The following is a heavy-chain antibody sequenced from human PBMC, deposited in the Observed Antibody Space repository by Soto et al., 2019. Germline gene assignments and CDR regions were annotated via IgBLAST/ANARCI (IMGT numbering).Heavy chain of an antibody. D-gene: IGHD1-1*01. Sequence: PGGSLRLSCAASGFNFSSVATAWVRQAPGKGLEWVSSITDSGRSTDYADSVKGRFTISRDKSRNTLYLQMNSLRADDTAVYYCAKLYWNPRYFDYWGRGTRVTVSS. CDR2: ITDSGRST. CDR1: GFNFSSVA. J-gene: IGHJ4*02. V-gene: IGHV3-23*01. CDR3: AKLYWNPRYFDY.